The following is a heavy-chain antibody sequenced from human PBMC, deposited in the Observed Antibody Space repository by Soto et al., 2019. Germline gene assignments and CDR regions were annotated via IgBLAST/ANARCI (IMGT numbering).Heavy chain of an antibody. CDR1: GDTFNNYY. V-gene: IGHV1-46*02. Sequence: QVQLEQSGAEMKKPGASVKISCKTSGDTFNNYYIHWVRQAPGQGLEWIGKIYPSGGSTNYAQKFRGRDTLTRETSTTTVYMELSGLTSGDTGTYYCARDLSYNFYDFWGQGTQVTVSS. D-gene: IGHD3-3*01. J-gene: IGHJ4*02. CDR3: ARDLSYNFYDF. CDR2: IYPSGGST.